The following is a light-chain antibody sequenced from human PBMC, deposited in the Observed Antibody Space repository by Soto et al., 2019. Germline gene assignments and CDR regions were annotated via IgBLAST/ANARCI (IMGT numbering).Light chain of an antibody. CDR3: HKYSSAPWT. CDR2: GAS. Sequence: DIPMTQSPSSLSASVGDRVTITCRASQGIRNYLAWYQQKPGKVPKLLIYGASTLQSGVPSRFSGSGSGTDFTLTITSLQPEDVATYYCHKYSSAPWTFGQGTRVEIK. CDR1: QGIRNY. J-gene: IGKJ1*01. V-gene: IGKV1-27*01.